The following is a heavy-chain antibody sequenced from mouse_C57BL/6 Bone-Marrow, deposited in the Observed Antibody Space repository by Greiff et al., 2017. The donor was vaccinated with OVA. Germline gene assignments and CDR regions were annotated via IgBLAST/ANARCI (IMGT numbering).Heavy chain of an antibody. J-gene: IGHJ2*01. CDR3: TREDYGKDY. V-gene: IGHV5-9-1*02. D-gene: IGHD1-1*01. CDR2: ISSGGDYI. CDR1: GFTFSSYA. Sequence: EVKLVESGAGLVKPGGSLKLSCAASGFTFSSYAMSWVRQTPEKRLEWVAYISSGGDYIYYADTVKGRFTISRDNARNTLYLQMSSLKSEDTAMYYCTREDYGKDYWGQGTTLTVSS.